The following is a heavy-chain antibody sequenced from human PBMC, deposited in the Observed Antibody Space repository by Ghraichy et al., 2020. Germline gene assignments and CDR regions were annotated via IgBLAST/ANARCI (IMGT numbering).Heavy chain of an antibody. CDR3: AATRRRGYSYGSPLASWDSSYYYYGMDV. CDR1: GFTVSSNY. V-gene: IGHV3-53*01. D-gene: IGHD5-18*01. J-gene: IGHJ6*02. CDR2: IYSGGST. Sequence: GESLNISCAASGFTVSSNYMSWVRQAPGKGLEWVSVIYSGGSTYYADSVKGRFTISRDNSKNTLYLQMNSLRAEDTAVYYCAATRRRGYSYGSPLASWDSSYYYYGMDVWGQGTTVTVSS.